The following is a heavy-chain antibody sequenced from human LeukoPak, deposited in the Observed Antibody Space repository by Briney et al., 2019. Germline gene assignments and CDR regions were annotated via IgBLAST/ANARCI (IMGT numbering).Heavy chain of an antibody. CDR1: GFTYNTHG. CDR3: AKDTAIQFLEPAF. V-gene: IGHV3-33*06. D-gene: IGHD3-3*01. J-gene: IGHJ4*02. CDR2: TWFDGSVK. Sequence: GGSLRLSCAASGFTYNTHGMHWVRQAPGKGLEWVTATWFDGSVKHYSDAVKGRFTISRDNSLDTLYLQMNSLRVEDTAMYYCAKDTAIQFLEPAFWGQGTLVTVSS.